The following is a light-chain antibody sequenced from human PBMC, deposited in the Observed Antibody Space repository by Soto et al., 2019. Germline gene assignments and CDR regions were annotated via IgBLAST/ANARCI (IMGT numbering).Light chain of an antibody. Sequence: DIVMTQSADSLAVSPGNRATINCKSSQSVFSNTKNRNHLSWYHQKPGQPPKLLIYCATTRESGLPDRLSGSGSGTDFTLTVSGRQAEEVAIYYCHQYFRSPITVGGGTKVEIK. CDR1: QSVFSNTKNRNH. CDR3: HQYFRSPIT. CDR2: CAT. J-gene: IGKJ4*01. V-gene: IGKV4-1*01.